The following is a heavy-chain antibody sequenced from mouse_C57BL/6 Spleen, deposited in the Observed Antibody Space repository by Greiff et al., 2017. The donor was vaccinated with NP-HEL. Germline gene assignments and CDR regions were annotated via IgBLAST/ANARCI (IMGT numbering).Heavy chain of an antibody. CDR2: IYPGDGDT. Sequence: QVQLQQSGAELVKPGASVKISCKASGFAFSSYWMHWVKQRPGKGLEWIGQIYPGDGDTNYNGKFKGKATLTADKSSSTAHMQLSSLTSEDSAVDICARDSYDYFDYWGQGTTLTVSS. D-gene: IGHD2-12*01. J-gene: IGHJ2*01. CDR1: GFAFSSYW. CDR3: ARDSYDYFDY. V-gene: IGHV1-80*01.